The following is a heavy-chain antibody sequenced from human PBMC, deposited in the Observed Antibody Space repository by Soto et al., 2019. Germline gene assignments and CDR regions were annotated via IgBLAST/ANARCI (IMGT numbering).Heavy chain of an antibody. CDR1: GFTFSSYG. V-gene: IGHV3-33*01. D-gene: IGHD3-3*01. CDR3: ARVWGPLLWSGSADYGMDV. CDR2: IWYDGSNK. Sequence: GGSLRLSCAASGFTFSSYGMHWVRQAPGKGLEWVAVIWYDGSNKYYADSVKGRFTISRDNSKNTLYLQMNSLRAEDTAVYYCARVWGPLLWSGSADYGMDVWGQGTTVTVSS. J-gene: IGHJ6*02.